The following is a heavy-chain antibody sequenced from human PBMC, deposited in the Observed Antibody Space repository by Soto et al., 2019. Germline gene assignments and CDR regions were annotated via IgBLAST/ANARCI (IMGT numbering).Heavy chain of an antibody. CDR3: ARQPYGSGSHFDS. J-gene: IGHJ4*02. D-gene: IGHD3-10*01. CDR1: GGSIRSNIHY. V-gene: IGHV4-39*01. CDR2: IYYSGNT. Sequence: QLQLQESGPGLVKPSETLSLTCTVSGGSIRSNIHYWGWIRQPPGKGLEWIGNIYYSGNTFYNPSLQSRVTISVDTSKKQFSLKLSSATAADTAVYYCARQPYGSGSHFDSWGQGTLVTVSS.